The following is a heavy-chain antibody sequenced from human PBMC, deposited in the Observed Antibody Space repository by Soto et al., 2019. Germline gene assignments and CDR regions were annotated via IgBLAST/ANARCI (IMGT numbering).Heavy chain of an antibody. D-gene: IGHD6-6*01. J-gene: IGHJ4*02. CDR3: AREKYSRGDDY. Sequence: QVQLVQSGAEVKKPGASVKVSCKASGYTFTSYDINWVRQATGQGLEWMGWMNPNSGNTGYAQKFQXGVTMTRNTSISTAYMELSSLRAEDAAVYYCAREKYSRGDDYWGQGPRVTVSS. CDR1: GYTFTSYD. V-gene: IGHV1-8*01. CDR2: MNPNSGNT.